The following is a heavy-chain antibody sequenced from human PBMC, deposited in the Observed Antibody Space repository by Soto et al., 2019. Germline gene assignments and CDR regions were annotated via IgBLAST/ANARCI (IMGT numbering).Heavy chain of an antibody. V-gene: IGHV1-18*04. CDR3: AGMLRGSKIDCYFYMDV. Sequence: QVELVQSGVEVKKPGASVKVSCKASGYTFTNHGLSWVRQAPGQGLEWMGWISASNGDTNYAQKFLGRVTVTTDTSTITGYMELRSLNSEDTAVYYCAGMLRGSKIDCYFYMDVWGKGTTVIVSS. CDR1: GYTFTNHG. CDR2: ISASNGDT. D-gene: IGHD3-10*01. J-gene: IGHJ6*03.